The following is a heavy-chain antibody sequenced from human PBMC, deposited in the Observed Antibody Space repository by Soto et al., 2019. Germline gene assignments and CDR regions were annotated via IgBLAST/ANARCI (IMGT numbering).Heavy chain of an antibody. Sequence: ASVKVSCKASGGTFSSYAISWVRQAPGQGLEWMGGIIPIFGTADYAQKFQGRVTITADKSTSTAYMELSSLRSEDTAVYYCASPKTIGITGTPDVWGQGNTVTVSS. CDR2: IIPIFGTA. J-gene: IGHJ6*02. V-gene: IGHV1-69*06. D-gene: IGHD1-20*01. CDR1: GGTFSSYA. CDR3: ASPKTIGITGTPDV.